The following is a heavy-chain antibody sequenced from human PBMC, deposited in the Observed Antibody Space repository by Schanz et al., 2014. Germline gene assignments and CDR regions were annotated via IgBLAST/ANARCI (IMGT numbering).Heavy chain of an antibody. Sequence: VQLVESGGGLVQPRGSLRLSCAASEFSFSSFGMNWVRQGQGNGLQWVAVISSDGSKKLYADSVKARFTISRDNSKNSVSLQMDSLRPEDTAVYFCAKDLHSNSGNYYSYYFDSWGPGALVTVSS. CDR2: ISSDGSKK. CDR3: AKDLHSNSGNYYSYYFDS. J-gene: IGHJ4*02. D-gene: IGHD3-10*01. CDR1: EFSFSSFG. V-gene: IGHV3-30*18.